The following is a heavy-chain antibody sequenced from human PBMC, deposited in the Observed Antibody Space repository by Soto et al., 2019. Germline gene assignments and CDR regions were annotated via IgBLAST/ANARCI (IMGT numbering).Heavy chain of an antibody. D-gene: IGHD2-2*01. CDR1: GGSISSSSYC. CDR3: ARRRGYCSSTSCYGTVNYYYYYMDV. CDR2: IYYSGST. Sequence: SETLSLTCTVSGGSISSSSYCWGWIRQPPGKGLEWIGSIYYSGSTNYNPSLKSRVTISVDTSKNQFSLKLSSVTAADTAVYYCARRRGYCSSTSCYGTVNYYYYYMDVWGKGTTVTVSS. J-gene: IGHJ6*03. V-gene: IGHV4-39*07.